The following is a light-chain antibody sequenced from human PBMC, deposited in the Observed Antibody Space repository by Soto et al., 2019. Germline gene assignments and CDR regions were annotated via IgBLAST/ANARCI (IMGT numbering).Light chain of an antibody. CDR1: QSLTTPY. V-gene: IGKV3-20*01. J-gene: IGKJ5*01. CDR2: DIS. Sequence: ENVLRQSPGTLPLCPGDRATLFFRARQSLTTPYTAWYQQKPGQAPRLLIYDISSRATGIPDRFSGSVSGTDFTLTIRSLQSEDSAVYYCQQYRNWRPITFGQGTRLEIK. CDR3: QQYRNWRPIT.